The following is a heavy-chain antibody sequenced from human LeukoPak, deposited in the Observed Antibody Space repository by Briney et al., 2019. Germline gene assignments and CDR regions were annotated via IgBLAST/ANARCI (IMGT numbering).Heavy chain of an antibody. CDR2: INHSGST. D-gene: IGHD3-3*01. CDR3: ARDRSYDFWSGYSTPDY. CDR1: GGSFSGYY. Sequence: ASETLPLTCAVYGGSFSGYYWSWIRQPPGKGLEWIGEINHSGSTNYNPSLKSRVTISVDTSKNQFSLKLSSVTAADTAVYYCARDRSYDFWSGYSTPDYWGQGTLVTVSS. J-gene: IGHJ4*02. V-gene: IGHV4-34*01.